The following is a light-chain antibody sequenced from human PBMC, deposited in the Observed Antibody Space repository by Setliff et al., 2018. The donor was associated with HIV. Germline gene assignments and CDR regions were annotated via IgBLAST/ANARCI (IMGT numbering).Light chain of an antibody. CDR3: AAWDDMAAYV. CDR2: RSN. V-gene: IGLV1-47*01. CDR1: SSNIGSNY. J-gene: IGLJ1*01. Sequence: QSVLTQPPSVSGAPGQRVTISCSGSSSNIGSNYVYWYQQLPGTAPKLLIYRSNQRPSGVPDRFSASKSGTSASLAISGLRSEDEADYYCAAWDDMAAYVFGTGTKGTVL.